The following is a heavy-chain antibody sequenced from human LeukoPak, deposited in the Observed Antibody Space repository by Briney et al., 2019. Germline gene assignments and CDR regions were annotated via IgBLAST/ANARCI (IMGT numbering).Heavy chain of an antibody. CDR2: IYYSGST. V-gene: IGHV4-59*01. CDR3: ARGTAMGEIDY. J-gene: IGHJ4*02. CDR1: GGSISNYY. Sequence: PSETLSLTCTVSGGSISNYYWSWIRQPPGKGLEWIGYIYYSGSTNYNPSLKSRVTISVDTSKNQFSLKLNSVTAADTAVYYCARGTAMGEIDYWGQGTLVTVSS. D-gene: IGHD5-18*01.